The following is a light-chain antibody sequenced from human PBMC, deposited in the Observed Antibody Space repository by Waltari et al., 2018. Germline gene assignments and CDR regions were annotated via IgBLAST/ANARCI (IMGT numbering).Light chain of an antibody. CDR1: SSYVGGSKF. CDR3: CSYAGSYTLV. J-gene: IGLJ2*01. V-gene: IGLV2-11*01. Sequence: QSALTQPRSVSGSPGQSVTISWTGTSSYVGGSKFVSWYQQHPGKAPKLMIYDVSKRPSGLPERFSGSKSGNTASLTISGLQAEDEADYYCCSYAGSYTLVFGGGTKLTVL. CDR2: DVS.